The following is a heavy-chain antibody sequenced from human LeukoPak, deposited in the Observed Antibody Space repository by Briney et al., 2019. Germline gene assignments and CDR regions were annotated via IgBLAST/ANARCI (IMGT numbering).Heavy chain of an antibody. CDR2: IIPIVGIA. D-gene: IGHD5-24*01. CDR1: GGTFISYA. CDR3: ARDGEMATIYFDY. V-gene: IGHV1-69*04. Sequence: GASVKVSCKASGGTFISYAISWVRRAPGQGLEWMGTIIPIVGIANYAQKLQGRVTITADKSTSTAYMELSSLRSEDTAVYYCARDGEMATIYFDYWGQGTLVTVSS. J-gene: IGHJ4*02.